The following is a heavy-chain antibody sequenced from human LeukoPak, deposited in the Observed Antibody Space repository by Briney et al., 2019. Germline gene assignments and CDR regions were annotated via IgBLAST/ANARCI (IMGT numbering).Heavy chain of an antibody. J-gene: IGHJ4*02. D-gene: IGHD5-24*01. CDR2: ISYSGGT. CDR3: ARDWGRDGYNYWYFDY. CDR1: GGSISSSNYY. V-gene: IGHV4-39*07. Sequence: PSETLSLTCTVSGGSISSSNYYWGWTRQPPGKGLEWFGSISYSGGTSYNPSLRSRVTISVDTSKNQFSLKLSSVTAADTAVYYCARDWGRDGYNYWYFDYWGQGTLVTVSS.